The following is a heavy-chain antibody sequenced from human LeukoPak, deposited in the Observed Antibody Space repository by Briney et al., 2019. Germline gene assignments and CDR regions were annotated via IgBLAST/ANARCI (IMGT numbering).Heavy chain of an antibody. J-gene: IGHJ5*02. CDR3: ARALRYFDWLSTSPEYNWFDP. D-gene: IGHD3-9*01. CDR2: ISSSSSTI. V-gene: IGHV3-48*01. Sequence: PGGSLRLSRAASGFTFSSYWMSWVRQAPGKGLEWVSYISSSSSTIYYADSVKGRFTISRDNAKNSLYLQMNSLRAEDTAVYYCARALRYFDWLSTSPEYNWFDPRGQGTLVTVSS. CDR1: GFTFSSYW.